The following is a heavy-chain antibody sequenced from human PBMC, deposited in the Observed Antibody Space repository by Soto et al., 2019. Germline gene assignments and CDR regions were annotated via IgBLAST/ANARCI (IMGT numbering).Heavy chain of an antibody. V-gene: IGHV3-48*02. CDR1: GFTFSSDS. Sequence: EVQLVESGGGLVQPGGSLRLSCAASGFTFSSDSMNWVRQAPGKGLEWVSYISSSSSTIYYADSVKGRFTISRDNAKNSLYLQMNSLRDEDTAVYYCARDSGDYGDYGLDYWGQGTLVTVSS. J-gene: IGHJ4*02. CDR3: ARDSGDYGDYGLDY. CDR2: ISSSSSTI. D-gene: IGHD4-17*01.